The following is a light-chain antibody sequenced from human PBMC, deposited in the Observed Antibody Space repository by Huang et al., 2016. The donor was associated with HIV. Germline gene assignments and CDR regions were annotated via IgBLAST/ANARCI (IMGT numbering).Light chain of an antibody. Sequence: EIVLTQSPATLSLSPGERATLSCRASQTVSSYLAWYQQKPCQAPRLLIYDASNRATGIPARFSGSGSGTDFTLTISSLEPEDFAVYYCQLRSTWPGDTFGGGTKVEIK. CDR3: QLRSTWPGDT. CDR2: DAS. J-gene: IGKJ4*01. CDR1: QTVSSY. V-gene: IGKV3-11*01.